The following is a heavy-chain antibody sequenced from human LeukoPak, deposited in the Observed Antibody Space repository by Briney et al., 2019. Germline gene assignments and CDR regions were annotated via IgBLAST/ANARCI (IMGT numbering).Heavy chain of an antibody. CDR1: GFTFSRYW. V-gene: IGHV3-74*01. CDR2: INSDGSST. Sequence: GGSLRLSCAASGFTFSRYWMHWVRQAPGKGLVWVSRINSDGSSTNYADAVKGRFTLSRDNGKNSLYLQMNSLRAEDTAVYYCARGGMGANSQEYFYYGMDVWGQGTTVTVSS. CDR3: ARGGMGANSQEYFYYGMDV. J-gene: IGHJ6*02. D-gene: IGHD2-8*01.